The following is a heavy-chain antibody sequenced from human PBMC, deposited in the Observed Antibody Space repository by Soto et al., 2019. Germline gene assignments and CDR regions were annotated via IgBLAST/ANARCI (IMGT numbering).Heavy chain of an antibody. CDR3: AKDLSGFVRGSFYY. CDR1: GFTFSSYG. Sequence: PGGSLRLSCAASGFTFSSYGMHWVRQAPGKGLEWVAVISYDGSNKYYADSVKGRFTISRDNSKNTLYLQMNSLRAEDTAVYYCAKDLSGFVRGSFYYWGQGTLVT. V-gene: IGHV3-30*18. CDR2: ISYDGSNK. D-gene: IGHD3-16*01. J-gene: IGHJ4*02.